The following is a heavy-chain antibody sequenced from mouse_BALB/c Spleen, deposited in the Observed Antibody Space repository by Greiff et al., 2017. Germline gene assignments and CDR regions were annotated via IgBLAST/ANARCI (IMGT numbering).Heavy chain of an antibody. CDR3: ARWGGNYEAMDD. V-gene: IGHV1S56*01. Sequence: QVQLQQSGPELVKPGASVKMSCKASGYTFTSYYIHWVKQRPGQGLVWIGWIYPGDGSTKYNEKFKGKTTLTAEKSSSTAYMLLSSLTSEDSAIYFCARWGGNYEAMDDWGKGTADTVTS. D-gene: IGHD2-1*01. CDR1: GYTFTSYY. J-gene: IGHJ4*01. CDR2: IYPGDGST.